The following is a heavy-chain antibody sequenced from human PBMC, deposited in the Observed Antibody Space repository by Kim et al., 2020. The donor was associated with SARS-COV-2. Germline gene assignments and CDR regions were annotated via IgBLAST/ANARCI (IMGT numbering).Heavy chain of an antibody. J-gene: IGHJ3*02. CDR1: GFTFSSYE. CDR3: ARVTIFPFFDAFDI. CDR2: ISSSGSTI. V-gene: IGHV3-48*03. D-gene: IGHD3-9*01. Sequence: GGSLRLSCAASGFTFSSYEMKWVRQAPGKGLEWVSYISSSGSTIYYADSVKGRFTISRDNAKNSLYLQMNSLRAEDTAVYYCARVTIFPFFDAFDIWGQGTMVTVSS.